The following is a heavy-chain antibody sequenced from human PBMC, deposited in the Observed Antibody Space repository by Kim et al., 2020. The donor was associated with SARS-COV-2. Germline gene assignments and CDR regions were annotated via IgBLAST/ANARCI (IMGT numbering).Heavy chain of an antibody. CDR1: GFTFDDYA. D-gene: IGHD6-19*01. J-gene: IGHJ3*02. V-gene: IGHV3-9*01. Sequence: GGSLRLSCAASGFTFDDYAMHWVRQAPGKGLEWVSGISWNSGSICYADSVKGRFTISRDNAKNSLYLQMNSLRAEDTALYYCAKDTQIAVAGNGAFDIWGQGTMVTVSS. CDR2: ISWNSGSI. CDR3: AKDTQIAVAGNGAFDI.